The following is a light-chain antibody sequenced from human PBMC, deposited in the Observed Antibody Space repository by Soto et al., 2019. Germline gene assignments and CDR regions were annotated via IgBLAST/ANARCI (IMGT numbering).Light chain of an antibody. J-gene: IGLJ3*02. CDR2: LNSDGSH. CDR1: SGHSSYA. V-gene: IGLV4-69*01. CDR3: QTWGTRSHWV. Sequence: QLVLTQSPSASASLGASVKLTCTLSSGHSSYAIAWHQQQQQKGPRYLMKLNSDGSHSKGDGIPAGFSGSSSGAERYLTISSLPSEDEADYYCQTWGTRSHWVFGGGTQLTVL.